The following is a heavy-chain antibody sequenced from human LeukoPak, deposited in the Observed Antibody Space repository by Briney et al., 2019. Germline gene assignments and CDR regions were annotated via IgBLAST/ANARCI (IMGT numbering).Heavy chain of an antibody. V-gene: IGHV1-69*05. CDR1: GGTYSSYG. CDR2: ITPIFGTT. J-gene: IGHJ6*03. CDR3: ARGRKLLWFGELLSGYYYYYMDV. Sequence: SVKVSCKASGGTYSSYGISWVRQAPGQGLEWMGGITPIFGTTNYAQKFQGRVTMTRNTSISTAYMELSSLRSEDTAVYYCARGRKLLWFGELLSGYYYYYMDVWGKGTTVTISS. D-gene: IGHD3-10*01.